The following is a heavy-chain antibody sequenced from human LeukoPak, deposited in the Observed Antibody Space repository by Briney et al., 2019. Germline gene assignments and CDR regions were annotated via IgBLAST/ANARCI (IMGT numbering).Heavy chain of an antibody. V-gene: IGHV3-7*01. D-gene: IGHD3-22*01. Sequence: PGGSLRLSCAASGITVSRYWMSWVRQAPGGGLEWVANIKQDENEQDYVDSVRGRFTISRDNAKNSLYLQMNSLRAEDTAVYYCARDSVVVHAARVNWFDPWGQGTLVTVSS. CDR3: ARDSVVVHAARVNWFDP. J-gene: IGHJ5*02. CDR1: GITVSRYW. CDR2: IKQDENEQ.